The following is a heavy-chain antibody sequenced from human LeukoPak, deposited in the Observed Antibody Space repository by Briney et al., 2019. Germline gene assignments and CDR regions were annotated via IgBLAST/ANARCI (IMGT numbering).Heavy chain of an antibody. D-gene: IGHD3-3*01. CDR2: IYSGGST. V-gene: IGHV3-53*01. CDR3: ARDERYDFWSGYLYYFDY. Sequence: GGSLRLSCAASGFTVSRYYISWVRQAPGKGLEWVSVIYSGGSTYYADSVKGRFTISRDNSKNSLYLQMNSLRAEDTAVYYCARDERYDFWSGYLYYFDYWGQGTLVTVSS. J-gene: IGHJ4*02. CDR1: GFTVSRYY.